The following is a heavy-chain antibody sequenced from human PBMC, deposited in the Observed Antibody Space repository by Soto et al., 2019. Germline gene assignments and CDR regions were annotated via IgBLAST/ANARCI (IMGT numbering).Heavy chain of an antibody. CDR1: GFTFTRYS. CDR3: AKDQASGQGSFDS. CDR2: ISSTTNYI. V-gene: IGHV3-21*01. D-gene: IGHD2-15*01. J-gene: IGHJ4*02. Sequence: GGSLRLSCAASGFTFTRYSMNWVRQAPGKGLEWVSSISSTTNYIYYADSMKGRFTVSRDNSKNTLFLQMNSLRADDTAVYYCAKDQASGQGSFDSWGQGTLVTVSS.